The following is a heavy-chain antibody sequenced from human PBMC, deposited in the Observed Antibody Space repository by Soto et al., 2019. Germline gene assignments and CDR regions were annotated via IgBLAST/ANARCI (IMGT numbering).Heavy chain of an antibody. J-gene: IGHJ4*02. D-gene: IGHD3-22*01. CDR2: IIIIFGTA. CDR1: GGTFSRHA. CDR3: ARGWGYDSNDYYYAY. Sequence: QVQLVQSGAEVRKTGSSVKVSCKASGGTFSRHAISCVRQAPGQGLEWMGGIIIIFGTANHAQKFQGRVTIIADESTSTVYMELSSLRSEDTAMYYCARGWGYDSNDYYYAYWGQGTLVIVSS. V-gene: IGHV1-69*01.